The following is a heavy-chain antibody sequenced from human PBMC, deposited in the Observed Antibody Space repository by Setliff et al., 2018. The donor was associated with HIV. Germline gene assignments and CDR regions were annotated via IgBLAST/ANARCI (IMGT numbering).Heavy chain of an antibody. CDR1: GFPFSTYA. CDR3: AANIMGLTPVDY. Sequence: PGGSLRLSCAASGFPFSTYAMHWVRQAPGEGLVWISRIGPDGSETHYADSVKGRFTISRDNAKNTLYLQLNSLRAEDTAVYYCAANIMGLTPVDYWGQGTLVTVS. V-gene: IGHV3-74*01. CDR2: IGPDGSET. J-gene: IGHJ4*02. D-gene: IGHD1-26*01.